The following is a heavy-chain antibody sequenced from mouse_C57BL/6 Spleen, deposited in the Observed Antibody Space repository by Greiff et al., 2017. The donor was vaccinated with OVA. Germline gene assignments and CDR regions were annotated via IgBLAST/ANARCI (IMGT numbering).Heavy chain of an antibody. CDR1: GYTFTSYG. D-gene: IGHD2-5*01. CDR3: ARYDYSSYYYAMDY. CDR2: IYPRSGNT. J-gene: IGHJ4*01. Sequence: VQLQQSGAELARPGASVKLSCKASGYTFTSYGISWVKQRTGQGLEWIGEIYPRSGNTYYNEKFKGKATLTADKSSSTAYMELRSLTSEDSAVYFCARYDYSSYYYAMDYWGQGTSVTVSS. V-gene: IGHV1-81*01.